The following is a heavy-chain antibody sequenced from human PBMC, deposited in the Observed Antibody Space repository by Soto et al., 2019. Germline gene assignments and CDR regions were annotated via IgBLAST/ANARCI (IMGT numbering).Heavy chain of an antibody. D-gene: IGHD1-7*01. V-gene: IGHV3-33*01. CDR2: IRYDGTNE. Sequence: QVQLVESGGGVVQPGRSLRLSCAASGFTFPNYVMHWVRQAPGKGLEWVAVIRYDGTNEYYADSVKGRFTISRDNTQNTLYLQMNSLRADDTASYYCARDLSGTIDYWGQGTLGTVSS. CDR3: ARDLSGTIDY. CDR1: GFTFPNYV. J-gene: IGHJ4*02.